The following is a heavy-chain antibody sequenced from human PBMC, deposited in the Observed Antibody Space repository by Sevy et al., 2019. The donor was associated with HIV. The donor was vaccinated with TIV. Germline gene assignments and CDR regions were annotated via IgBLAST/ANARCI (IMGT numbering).Heavy chain of an antibody. V-gene: IGHV4-59*01. CDR2: IYYSGST. J-gene: IGHJ4*02. D-gene: IGHD1-26*01. CDR1: GGSICSYY. Sequence: SETLSLTCAVSGGSICSYYWSWIRQPPGKGLEWIGYIYYSGSTNYNPSLKSRVTISVDTSKNQFSLKLSSVTAADTAVYYCARVSPSGSYTYYFDYWGQGTLVTVSS. CDR3: ARVSPSGSYTYYFDY.